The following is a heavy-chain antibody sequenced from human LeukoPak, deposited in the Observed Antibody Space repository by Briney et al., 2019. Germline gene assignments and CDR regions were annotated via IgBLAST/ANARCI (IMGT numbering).Heavy chain of an antibody. CDR1: GFTFSTFA. D-gene: IGHD2-2*01. CDR3: AKPGGVVPEGSFQH. J-gene: IGHJ1*01. V-gene: IGHV3-30*18. Sequence: PGGSLRLSCSASGFTFSTFAMHWVRQAPGKGLEWVAVISYDGSNKYYADSVKGRFTISRDNSKNTLYLQMNSLRAEDTAVYYCAKPGGVVPEGSFQHWGQGTLVTVSS. CDR2: ISYDGSNK.